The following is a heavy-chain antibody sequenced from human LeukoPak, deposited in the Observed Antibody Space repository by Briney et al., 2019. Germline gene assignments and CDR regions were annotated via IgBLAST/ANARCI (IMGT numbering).Heavy chain of an antibody. D-gene: IGHD3-10*01. Sequence: GGSLRLSCAASGFTFSSYAMHWVRQAPGKGLEWVAVISYDGSNKYYADSVKGRFTISRDNSKNTPYLQMNSLRAEDTAVYYCARAMVRGVASLYYYYGMDVWGQGTTVTVSS. CDR3: ARAMVRGVASLYYYYGMDV. CDR1: GFTFSSYA. V-gene: IGHV3-30*04. CDR2: ISYDGSNK. J-gene: IGHJ6*02.